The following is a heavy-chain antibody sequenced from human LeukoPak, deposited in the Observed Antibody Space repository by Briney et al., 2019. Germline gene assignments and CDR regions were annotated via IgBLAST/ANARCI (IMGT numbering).Heavy chain of an antibody. CDR2: IGTAGDT. J-gene: IGHJ4*02. Sequence: PGGSLRLSCAASGFTFSSYDMHWVRQATGKGLEWVSAIGTAGDTYYPGSVKGRFTISRENAKNSLYLQMNSLRAEDTAVYYCASPSRGGWSHPQDYWGQGTLVTVSS. CDR3: ASPSRGGWSHPQDY. V-gene: IGHV3-13*01. D-gene: IGHD6-19*01. CDR1: GFTFSSYD.